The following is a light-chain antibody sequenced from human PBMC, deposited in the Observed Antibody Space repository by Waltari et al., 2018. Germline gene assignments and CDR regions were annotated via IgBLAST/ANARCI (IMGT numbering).Light chain of an antibody. CDR1: TSDVGGYTL. CDR3: SSYARSDNSVL. J-gene: IGLJ2*01. CDR2: EGT. Sequence: QSALTQPASVSGSPGQSITISCTGSTSDVGGYTLVSWYRQFPNKAPQLIIYEGTRRPSGVSSRFSASKPGNTASLTISGLQAEDEALYFCSSYARSDNSVLFGGGTQLSVL. V-gene: IGLV2-23*01.